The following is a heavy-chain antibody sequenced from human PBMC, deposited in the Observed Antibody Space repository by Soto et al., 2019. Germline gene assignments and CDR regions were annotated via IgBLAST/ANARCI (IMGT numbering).Heavy chain of an antibody. V-gene: IGHV4-59*01. CDR3: ARDLWGFWGGVCFPPDV. CDR1: GGSISSYY. Sequence: QVRLQESGPGLVKPSETLSLTCTVSGGSISSYYWSWIRQPPGKGLEWIGYMYNTGSTIYIPSLKSRVTFPVDTSKNPFALMLNSVAAADTAVYSCARDLWGFWGGVCFPPDVWGEGTTGTAS. D-gene: IGHD2-21*02. CDR2: MYNTGST. J-gene: IGHJ6*02.